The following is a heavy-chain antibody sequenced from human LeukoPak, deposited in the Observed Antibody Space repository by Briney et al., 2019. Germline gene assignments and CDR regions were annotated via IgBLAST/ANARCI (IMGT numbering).Heavy chain of an antibody. V-gene: IGHV1-46*01. J-gene: IGHJ5*02. Sequence: ASVKVSCKASGYTFTSYYMHWVRQAPGQGLEWMGIINPSGGSTSYAQKFQGRVTMTRDMSTSTVYMELSSLRSEDTAVYYCARVVSSYSGSYRRINRFSFDPWGQGTLVTVSS. CDR1: GYTFTSYY. CDR3: ARVVSSYSGSYRRINRFSFDP. D-gene: IGHD1-26*01. CDR2: INPSGGST.